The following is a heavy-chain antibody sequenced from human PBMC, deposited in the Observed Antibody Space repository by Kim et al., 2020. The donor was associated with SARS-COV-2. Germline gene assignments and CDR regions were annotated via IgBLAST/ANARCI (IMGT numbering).Heavy chain of an antibody. CDR3: ARYRGSHYDYIWGSYRFSAPLDY. CDR2: IIPIFGTA. V-gene: IGHV1-69*13. Sequence: SVKVSCKASGGTFSSYAISWVRQAPGQGLEWMGGIIPIFGTANYAQKFQGRVTITADESTSTAYMELSSLRSEDTAVYYCARYRGSHYDYIWGSYRFSAPLDYWGQGTLVTVSS. CDR1: GGTFSSYA. J-gene: IGHJ4*02. D-gene: IGHD3-16*02.